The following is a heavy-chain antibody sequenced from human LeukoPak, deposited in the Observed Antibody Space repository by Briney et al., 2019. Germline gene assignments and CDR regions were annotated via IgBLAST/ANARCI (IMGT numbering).Heavy chain of an antibody. J-gene: IGHJ4*02. CDR1: GYRFSDYY. CDR2: VNSNSGGT. V-gene: IGHV1-2*02. Sequence: ASVKVSCKASGYRFSDYYMHWVRQAPGQGLEGMGWVNSNSGGTHYAQNFEGRVTMTRDTSISTAYMELSRLKIDDTALYYCARGYCSGGSCYHFDSWGQGTLVTVSS. CDR3: ARGYCSGGSCYHFDS. D-gene: IGHD2-15*01.